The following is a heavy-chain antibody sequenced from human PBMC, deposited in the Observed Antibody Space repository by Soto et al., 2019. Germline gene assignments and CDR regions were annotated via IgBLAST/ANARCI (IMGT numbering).Heavy chain of an antibody. CDR2: INPSGGST. CDR3: ARVSSWSCFDY. V-gene: IGHV1-46*01. J-gene: IGHJ4*02. CDR1: EYTFTSYY. Sequence: QVQLVQSGAEVKKPGASVKVSCKASEYTFTSYYMHWVRQATGQGLEWMGIINPSGGSTSYAQKFQGRVTMTRDTSTSTVYMELSSLRSEDTAVYYCARVSSWSCFDYWGQGTLVTVSS. D-gene: IGHD6-13*01.